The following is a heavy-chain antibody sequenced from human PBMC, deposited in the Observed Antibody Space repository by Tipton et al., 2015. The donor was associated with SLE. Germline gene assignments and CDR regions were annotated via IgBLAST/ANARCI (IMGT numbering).Heavy chain of an antibody. J-gene: IGHJ2*01. D-gene: IGHD6-19*01. V-gene: IGHV4-59*11. CDR1: GGPFTSHY. CDR2: IDYSGRT. CDR3: ARGPTEKQWLRWHFDL. Sequence: TLSLTCSDSGGPFTSHYWNWIRQAPGKGLEWIGYIDYSGRTNYSPSLRSRVTMSVDTSKSQFSLTLTSVTAADTAVYYCARGPTEKQWLRWHFDLWGRGTLVTVSS.